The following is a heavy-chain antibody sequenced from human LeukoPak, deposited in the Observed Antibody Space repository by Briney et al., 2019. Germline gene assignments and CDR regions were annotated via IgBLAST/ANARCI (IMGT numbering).Heavy chain of an antibody. CDR3: ARGYGDYFYYFDY. CDR2: IKGDGSST. V-gene: IGHV3-74*01. D-gene: IGHD4-17*01. CDR1: GFTFSTYW. Sequence: GGSLRLSCAASGFTFSTYWMHWVRQAPGKGLVWVARIKGDGSSTIYADSVKGRFTISRDNSKNTLYLQTSSLRAEDTAVYYCARGYGDYFYYFDYWGQGTLVTVSS. J-gene: IGHJ4*02.